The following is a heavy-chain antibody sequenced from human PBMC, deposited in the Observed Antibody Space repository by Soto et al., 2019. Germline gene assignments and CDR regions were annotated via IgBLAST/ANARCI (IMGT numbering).Heavy chain of an antibody. D-gene: IGHD2-2*01. Sequence: LSLTCTVSGGSISSGGYYWSWIRQHPGKGLEWIGYIYYSGSTYYNPSLKSRVTISVDTSKNQFSLKLSSVTAADTAVYYCARQGDIVVVPAAITKYNWFDPWGQGTLVTVSS. CDR1: GGSISSGGYY. J-gene: IGHJ5*02. V-gene: IGHV4-31*03. CDR3: ARQGDIVVVPAAITKYNWFDP. CDR2: IYYSGST.